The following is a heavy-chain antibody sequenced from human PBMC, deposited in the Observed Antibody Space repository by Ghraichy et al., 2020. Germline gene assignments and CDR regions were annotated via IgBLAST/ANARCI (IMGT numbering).Heavy chain of an antibody. CDR2: ISAYNGNT. CDR3: ARLLSKAFDI. D-gene: IGHD4-11*01. J-gene: IGHJ3*02. Sequence: ASVKVSCKASGYTFTSYGLSWMRQAPVQGLEWVGWISAYNGNTNFAQKYQGRVTMTTDTSTSTAYMELRSLRSDDTAVYYCARLLSKAFDIWGQGTMVTVPS. CDR1: GYTFTSYG. V-gene: IGHV1-18*01.